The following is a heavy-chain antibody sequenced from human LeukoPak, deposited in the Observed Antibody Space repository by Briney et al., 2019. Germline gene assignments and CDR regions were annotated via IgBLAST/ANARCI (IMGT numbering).Heavy chain of an antibody. V-gene: IGHV3-20*04. CDR2: INWNGGGT. CDR1: GFTFDDYG. Sequence: GGSLRLSCAASGFTFDDYGMSWVRQAPGKGLEWVSGINWNGGGTGYADSVKGRFTISRDNAKNSLYLQMNSLRAEDTALYYCARVYYYDSSGYYYSGGVFDYWGQGTLVTVSS. D-gene: IGHD3-22*01. CDR3: ARVYYYDSSGYYYSGGVFDY. J-gene: IGHJ4*02.